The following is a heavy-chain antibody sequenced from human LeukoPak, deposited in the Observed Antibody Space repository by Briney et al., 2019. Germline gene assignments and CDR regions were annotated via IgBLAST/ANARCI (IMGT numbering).Heavy chain of an antibody. J-gene: IGHJ4*02. CDR3: AKGAYDYIEIAYFDY. CDR2: LLGSSGST. CDR1: GFSFNNYA. V-gene: IGHV3-23*01. Sequence: GGSLRLFCVASGFSFNNYAMNWVRQAPGKGLEWVSLLLGSSGSTFYADSVKGRFTISKDKSKNTLYLQMNSLRAEDTAVYYCAKGAYDYIEIAYFDYWGQGSLVTVSS. D-gene: IGHD5-12*01.